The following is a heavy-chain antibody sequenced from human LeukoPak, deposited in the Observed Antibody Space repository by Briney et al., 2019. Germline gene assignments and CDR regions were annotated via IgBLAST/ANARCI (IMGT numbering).Heavy chain of an antibody. D-gene: IGHD6-19*01. J-gene: IGHJ4*02. CDR3: ARALSSGRLDY. CDR1: GFPFSSYA. V-gene: IGHV3-30-3*01. CDR2: ISYDGSNK. Sequence: PGRSLRPSCAPPGFPFSSYALHWVRQAPGKGLGWVAVISYDGSNKYYADSVKGRFTISRDNSKNTLYLQMNSLRAEDTAVYYCARALSSGRLDYWGQGTLVTVSS.